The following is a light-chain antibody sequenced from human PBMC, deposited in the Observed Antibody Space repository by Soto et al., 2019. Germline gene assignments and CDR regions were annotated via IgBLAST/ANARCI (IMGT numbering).Light chain of an antibody. CDR2: GAS. Sequence: EIVMTQSPATLSVSPGERATLSCRASQSINSNLAWYQQKPGQAPRLLIYGASTRATGVPATFSGSGSGTEFTLTVGSLQSEDFAVYYWQQYDNWPLTFGGGTKVEIK. CDR1: QSINSN. CDR3: QQYDNWPLT. V-gene: IGKV3-15*01. J-gene: IGKJ4*01.